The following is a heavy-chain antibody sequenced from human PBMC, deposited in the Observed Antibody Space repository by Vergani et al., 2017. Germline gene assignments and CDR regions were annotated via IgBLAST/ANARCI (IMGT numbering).Heavy chain of an antibody. CDR2: IYSGGST. D-gene: IGHD2-15*01. V-gene: IGHV3-66*01. J-gene: IGHJ4*02. Sequence: EVQVVETGGGLVQPGGSLRLSCAASGFTVSSNYMSWVRQAPGKGLEWVSVIYSGGSTYYADSVKGRFIISRDNAKNSLYLQMNSLRAEDTAVYYCARDARYCSGGSCYPDYWGQGTLVTVSS. CDR3: ARDARYCSGGSCYPDY. CDR1: GFTVSSNY.